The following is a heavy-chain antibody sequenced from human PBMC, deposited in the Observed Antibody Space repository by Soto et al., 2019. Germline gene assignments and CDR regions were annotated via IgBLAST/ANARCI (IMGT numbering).Heavy chain of an antibody. CDR3: ARKYGIPVAGTFDY. V-gene: IGHV4-28*01. CDR1: GYSVSDSNW. Sequence: SETLSLTCAVSGYSVSDSNWWGWIRQPPGKGLEWMGHIYSSGSTYYKSSLKGRVTMSIDTSKNQFSLRLYSVTAVDTAVYYCARKYGIPVAGTFDYWGQGILVTVSS. D-gene: IGHD6-19*01. J-gene: IGHJ4*02. CDR2: IYSSGST.